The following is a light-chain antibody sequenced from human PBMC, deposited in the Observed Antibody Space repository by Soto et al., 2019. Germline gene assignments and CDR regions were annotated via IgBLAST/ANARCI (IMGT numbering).Light chain of an antibody. J-gene: IGLJ1*01. Sequence: QSVLTQPASVSGSPRHTITISCSGTSSDIGSYNHVAWYQQFPGKSPKLMIYAVSDRPPGVSDRFSGSKSGNTASLTISGLQTEDEADYYCISYTDRQSYLFGTGTKVTVL. V-gene: IGLV2-14*03. CDR2: AVS. CDR3: ISYTDRQSYL. CDR1: SSDIGSYNH.